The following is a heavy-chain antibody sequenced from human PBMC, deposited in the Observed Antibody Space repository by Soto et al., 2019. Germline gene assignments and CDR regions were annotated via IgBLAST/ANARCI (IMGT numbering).Heavy chain of an antibody. CDR3: AREPGMVRGVIGFDF. D-gene: IGHD3-10*01. Sequence: EVELVESGGGLVQPGGSLRLSCAASGFKFNTYGMTWVRQAPGKSLEWIAYTSSSSNPIWYADSVQGRFTISRDNVKNFLYLQMNSLRAEDTAIYYCAREPGMVRGVIGFDFWGQGTPVTVSS. CDR2: TSSSSNPI. V-gene: IGHV3-48*04. J-gene: IGHJ4*02. CDR1: GFKFNTYG.